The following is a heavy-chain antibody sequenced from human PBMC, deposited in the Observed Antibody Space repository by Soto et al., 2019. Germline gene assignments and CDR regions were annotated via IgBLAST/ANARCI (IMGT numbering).Heavy chain of an antibody. CDR3: AKEGGIAAAGISPIDY. V-gene: IGHV3-23*01. CDR2: ISGSGGST. J-gene: IGHJ4*02. Sequence: SCKASGYTFSYAMSWVRQAPGKGLEWVSAISGSGGSTYYADSVKGRFTISRDNSKNTLYLQMNSLRAEDTAVYYCAKEGGIAAAGISPIDYWGQGTLVTVSS. D-gene: IGHD6-13*01. CDR1: GYTFSYA.